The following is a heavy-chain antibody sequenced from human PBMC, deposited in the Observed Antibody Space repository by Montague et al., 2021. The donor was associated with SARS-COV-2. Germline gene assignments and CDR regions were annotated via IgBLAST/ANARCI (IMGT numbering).Heavy chain of an antibody. CDR3: AREGRTTDYDILTGYYYYYYMDV. J-gene: IGHJ6*03. CDR2: IDTSGST. Sequence: TLSLTCTVSGGSISSGSYYWSWIRQPAGKGLEWIGRIDTSGSTNYXPSLKSRVTISVDTSKNQFSLKLSSVTAADTAVYYCAREGRTTDYDILTGYYYYYYMDVWGKGTTVTVSS. V-gene: IGHV4-61*02. CDR1: GGSISSGSYY. D-gene: IGHD3-9*01.